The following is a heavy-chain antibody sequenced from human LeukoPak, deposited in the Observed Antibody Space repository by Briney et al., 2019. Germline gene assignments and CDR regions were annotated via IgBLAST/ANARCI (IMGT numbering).Heavy chain of an antibody. CDR1: GYSFAGYY. CDR2: MNPDTGGR. D-gene: IGHD5-24*01. Sequence: ASVKVSCKASGYSFAGYYIPWIRQAPGQGLEWLGWMNPDTGGRKLAQKFQGRVTLTRDTSINTAYVELNSLQSDDTAVYFCARDRVEISTSLSFFDNWGQGSLITVSS. J-gene: IGHJ4*02. V-gene: IGHV1-2*02. CDR3: ARDRVEISTSLSFFDN.